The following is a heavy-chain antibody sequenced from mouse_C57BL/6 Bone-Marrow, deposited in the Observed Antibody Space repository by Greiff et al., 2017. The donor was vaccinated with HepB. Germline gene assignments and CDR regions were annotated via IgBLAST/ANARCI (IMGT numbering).Heavy chain of an antibody. CDR3: ARSGYYGRAWFAY. CDR2: IDPSDSYT. V-gene: IGHV1-69*01. CDR1: GYTFTSYW. Sequence: QVQLQQSGAELVMPGASVKLSCKASGYTFTSYWMHWVKQRPGQGLEWIGEIDPSDSYTNYNQKFKGKSTLTVDKSSSTAYMQLSSLTSEDSAVYYCARSGYYGRAWFAYWGQGTLVTVSA. D-gene: IGHD1-1*01. J-gene: IGHJ3*01.